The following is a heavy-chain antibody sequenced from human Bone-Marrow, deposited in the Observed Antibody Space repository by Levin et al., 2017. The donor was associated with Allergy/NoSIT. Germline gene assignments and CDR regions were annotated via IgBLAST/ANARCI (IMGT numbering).Heavy chain of an antibody. CDR1: GFTFSTYW. J-gene: IGHJ1*01. CDR3: TRDSDFIHGYSQH. Sequence: GGSLRLSCAASGFTFSTYWMSWVRRTPGKGLNWVAGIKNDGSEKYYVGSVEGRFTVSRDNARNSLYLEMNSLRVEDTAVYYCTRDSDFIHGYSQHWGQGTLVTVSS. V-gene: IGHV3-7*01. D-gene: IGHD3-22*01. CDR2: IKNDGSEK.